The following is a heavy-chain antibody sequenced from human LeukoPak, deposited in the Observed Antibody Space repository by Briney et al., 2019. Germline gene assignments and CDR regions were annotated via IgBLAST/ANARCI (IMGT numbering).Heavy chain of an antibody. D-gene: IGHD1-26*01. CDR2: ISSSGSTI. Sequence: PGGSLRLSCAASGFTFSSYEMNWVRQAPGKGLEWVSYISSSGSTIYYADSMKGRITISRDNAKNSLYLQMNSLRAEDTAVYYCARGPLGAFDIWGQGTMVTVSS. CDR3: ARGPLGAFDI. J-gene: IGHJ3*02. V-gene: IGHV3-48*03. CDR1: GFTFSSYE.